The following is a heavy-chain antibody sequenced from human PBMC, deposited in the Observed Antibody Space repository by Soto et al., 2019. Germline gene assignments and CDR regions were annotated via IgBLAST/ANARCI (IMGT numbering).Heavy chain of an antibody. CDR2: IYHSGST. D-gene: IGHD6-13*01. J-gene: IGHJ3*02. V-gene: IGHV4-4*02. Sequence: SETPSLTCAVSSGSISSSNWWSWVRQPPGKGLEWIGEIYHSGSTNYNPSLKSRVTISVDKSKNQFSLKLSSVTAADTAVYYCARVRSPSIAAAADDAFDIWGQGTMVTVSS. CDR3: ARVRSPSIAAAADDAFDI. CDR1: SGSISSSNW.